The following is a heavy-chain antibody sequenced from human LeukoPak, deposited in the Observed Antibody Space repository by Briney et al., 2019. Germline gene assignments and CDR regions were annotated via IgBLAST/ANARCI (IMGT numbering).Heavy chain of an antibody. Sequence: GGSLRLSCAASGFIFNTYGMHWVRQAPGKGLERVAVISYDGGHKYYADSVKGRFTISRDNSKNTVYLQMNSLRVEDTAVYYCATLPYYYDSSGSYYFDYWGQGTLVTVSS. CDR3: ATLPYYYDSSGSYYFDY. D-gene: IGHD3-22*01. J-gene: IGHJ4*02. CDR1: GFIFNTYG. V-gene: IGHV3-30*03. CDR2: ISYDGGHK.